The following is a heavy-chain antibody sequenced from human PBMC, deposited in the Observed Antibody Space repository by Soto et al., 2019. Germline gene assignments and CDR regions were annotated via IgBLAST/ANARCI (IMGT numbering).Heavy chain of an antibody. Sequence: EVQLVEAGGGLVRPGGSLRLSCAGSGFSLNNYYMQWVRQAPGKGLEWVACITSGRGNIYYADSVKGRFTISRDNAKNSLYLQMNSLRAEDTGVYDCARPSVGDTTDYWGQGTLVTVSS. CDR1: GFSLNNYY. CDR3: ARPSVGDTTDY. V-gene: IGHV3-21*01. D-gene: IGHD1-26*01. CDR2: ITSGRGNI. J-gene: IGHJ4*02.